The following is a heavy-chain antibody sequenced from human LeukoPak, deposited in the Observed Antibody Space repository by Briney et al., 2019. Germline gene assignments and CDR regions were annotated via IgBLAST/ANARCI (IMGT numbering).Heavy chain of an antibody. CDR2: ISYDGSNK. Sequence: GTSLRLSCAASGFTFSSYGIHWVRQGPGKGLECVAVISYDGSNKYYADSVKGRFTLSRDNSQNTLYLQRNSLRAEDTAVYYCAREFTVTTFDYWGQGTLVTVCS. CDR3: AREFTVTTFDY. CDR1: GFTFSSYG. D-gene: IGHD4-17*01. V-gene: IGHV3-33*05. J-gene: IGHJ4*02.